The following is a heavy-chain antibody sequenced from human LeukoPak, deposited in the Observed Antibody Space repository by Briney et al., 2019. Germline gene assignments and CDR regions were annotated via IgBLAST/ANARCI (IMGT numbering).Heavy chain of an antibody. J-gene: IGHJ4*02. Sequence: ASVKVSCKASGYTFTSYGISWVRQAPGQGLEWMGWISAYNGNTNYAQKLQGRVTMTTDTSTSTAYMELRSLRSDDTAVYYCARDSPKFFFGFDWPNWSQGTLVTVSS. CDR2: ISAYNGNT. D-gene: IGHD3-9*01. CDR3: ARDSPKFFFGFDWPN. V-gene: IGHV1-18*01. CDR1: GYTFTSYG.